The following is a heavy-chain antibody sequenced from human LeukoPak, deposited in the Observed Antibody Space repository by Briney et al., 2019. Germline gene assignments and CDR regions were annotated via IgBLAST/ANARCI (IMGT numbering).Heavy chain of an antibody. CDR3: ARGTYSNYWAFDY. CDR1: GFTFDDYA. J-gene: IGHJ4*02. Sequence: GGSLRLSCAASGFTFDDYAMHWVRQAPGKGLEWVSGISWNSGSIGYADSVKGRFTISRDNAKNSLYLQMNSLRAEDTALYYCARGTYSNYWAFDYWGQGTLVTVSS. V-gene: IGHV3-9*01. CDR2: ISWNSGSI. D-gene: IGHD4-11*01.